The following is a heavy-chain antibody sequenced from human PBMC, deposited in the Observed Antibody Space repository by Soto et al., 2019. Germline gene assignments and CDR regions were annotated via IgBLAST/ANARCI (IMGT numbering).Heavy chain of an antibody. CDR1: GFTFSSYA. D-gene: IGHD5-18*01. CDR2: ISGSGGST. V-gene: IGHV3-23*01. J-gene: IGHJ4*02. Sequence: GGSLRLSCAASGFTFSSYAMSWVRPVPGKGLEWVSAISGSGGSTYYADSVKGRFTISRDNSKNTLYLQMNSLRAEDTAAYYCAKGLPVGPYYFDYWGQGTLVTVSS. CDR3: AKGLPVGPYYFDY.